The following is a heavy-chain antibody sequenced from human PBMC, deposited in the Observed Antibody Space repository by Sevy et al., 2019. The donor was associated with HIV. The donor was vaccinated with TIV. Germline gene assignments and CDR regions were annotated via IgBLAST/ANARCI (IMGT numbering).Heavy chain of an antibody. CDR1: GGTFSSYA. D-gene: IGHD5-12*01. Sequence: ASVKVSCKASGGTFSSYAIGWVRQAPGQGLEWMGGIVPIFGTVNYAQKFQGRLTIAADESTSSAYMELSSLRSEDTAAYYCARLRGVATSLNYFDYWGQGTLVTVSS. J-gene: IGHJ4*02. V-gene: IGHV1-69*13. CDR3: ARLRGVATSLNYFDY. CDR2: IVPIFGTV.